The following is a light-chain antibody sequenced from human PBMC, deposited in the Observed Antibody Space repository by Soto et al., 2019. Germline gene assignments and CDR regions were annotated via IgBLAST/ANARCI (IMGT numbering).Light chain of an antibody. V-gene: IGKV1-33*01. CDR2: DAS. CDR3: QQYDTLQFT. CDR1: QDISNY. Sequence: DIQMTQSPSSLSASVGDRVTISCRASQDISNYLNWYQQKPGKAPKLLIYDASTLETGVPSRFSGSGSGTDFTFTISSRQPEDIGTYYCQQYDTLQFTFGPGTKVNIK. J-gene: IGKJ3*01.